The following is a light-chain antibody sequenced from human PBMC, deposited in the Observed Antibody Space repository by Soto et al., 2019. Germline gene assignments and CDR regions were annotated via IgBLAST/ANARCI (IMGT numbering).Light chain of an antibody. CDR1: QGISSY. CDR2: APS. J-gene: IGKJ2*01. Sequence: IQLTQSPSSLSASVGDRVTITCRASQGISSYLAWYQQKPGKAPKLLIYAPSTLQSGVPSRFSGSGSGTDFTLTISRLQPEDFATYYCQQLNSYLYTFGQGTKLEMK. V-gene: IGKV1-9*01. CDR3: QQLNSYLYT.